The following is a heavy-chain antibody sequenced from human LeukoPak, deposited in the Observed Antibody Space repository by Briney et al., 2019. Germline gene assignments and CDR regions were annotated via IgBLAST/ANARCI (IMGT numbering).Heavy chain of an antibody. CDR2: ISSSGSTI. CDR3: AREDCSGGSCYPDYYYYYGMDV. D-gene: IGHD2-15*01. CDR1: GFTFSSYA. Sequence: GESLRLSCAASGFTFSSYAMSWVRQAPGKGLEWVSYISSSGSTIYYADSVKGRFTISRDNAKNSLYLQMNSLRAEDTAVYYCAREDCSGGSCYPDYYYYYGMDVWGKGTTVTVSS. J-gene: IGHJ6*04. V-gene: IGHV3-48*03.